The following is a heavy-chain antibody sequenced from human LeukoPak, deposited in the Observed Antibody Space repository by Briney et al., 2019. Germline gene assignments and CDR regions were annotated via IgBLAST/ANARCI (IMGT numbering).Heavy chain of an antibody. CDR2: INPNSGGT. CDR1: GYTFTGYY. Sequence: VASVKVSCKASGYTFTGYYMHWVRQAPGQGLEWMGWINPNSGGTNCAQKFQGRVTMTRDTSISTAYMELSRLRSDDTAVYYCARAQTGYGDYDYWGQGTLVTVSS. CDR3: ARAQTGYGDYDY. J-gene: IGHJ4*02. D-gene: IGHD4-17*01. V-gene: IGHV1-2*02.